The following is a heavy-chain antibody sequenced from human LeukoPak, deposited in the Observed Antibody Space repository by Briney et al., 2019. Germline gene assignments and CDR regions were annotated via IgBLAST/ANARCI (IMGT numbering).Heavy chain of an antibody. Sequence: GASVKVSCKASGGTFSSYAISWARQAPGQGLEWMGGIIPIFGTATYAQKFQGRVTITADDSTSTAYMELSSLRSEDTAVYYCARDHRRRYCSSTSCYLGWFDPWGQGTLVTVSS. V-gene: IGHV1-69*13. J-gene: IGHJ5*02. CDR1: GGTFSSYA. D-gene: IGHD2-2*01. CDR3: ARDHRRRYCSSTSCYLGWFDP. CDR2: IIPIFGTA.